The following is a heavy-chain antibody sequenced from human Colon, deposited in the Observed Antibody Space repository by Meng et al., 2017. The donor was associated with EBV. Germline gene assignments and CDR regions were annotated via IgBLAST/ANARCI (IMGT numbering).Heavy chain of an antibody. J-gene: IGHJ4*02. CDR3: ARGNAYNAPSFDY. D-gene: IGHD5-24*01. V-gene: IGHV4-4*02. CDR2: IYHGGNT. CDR1: GASSSSNNW. Sequence: HRQEAGPGLGEPSGPLSPPCAVSGASSSSNNWWSWVRQPPGKGLEWIGEIYHGGNTNYNPSLKSRVTISVDRSNDQFSLSLSSVTAADTAVYYCARGNAYNAPSFDYWGQGTLVTVSS.